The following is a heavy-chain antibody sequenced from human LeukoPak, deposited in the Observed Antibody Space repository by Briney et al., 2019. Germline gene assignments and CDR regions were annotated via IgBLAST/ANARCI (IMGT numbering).Heavy chain of an antibody. V-gene: IGHV4-39*01. CDR2: IYYSGST. CDR1: GGSISSSSYY. Sequence: PSETLSLTCTVSGGSISSSSYYWGWIRQPPGKGLEWIGSIYYSGSTYYNPSLKSRVTISVDTSKNQFSLKLSSVTAADAAVYYCARHGGYCSGGSCYSSGPRSAFDIWGQGTMVTVSS. D-gene: IGHD2-15*01. J-gene: IGHJ3*02. CDR3: ARHGGYCSGGSCYSSGPRSAFDI.